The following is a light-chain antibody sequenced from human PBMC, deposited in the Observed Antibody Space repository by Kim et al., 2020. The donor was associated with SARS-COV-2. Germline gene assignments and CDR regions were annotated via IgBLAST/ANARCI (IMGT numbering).Light chain of an antibody. J-gene: IGKJ4*01. CDR3: QRCSHWPLT. Sequence: DIEMTQSPATLSVSPGERATLSCRASQRVGSNLAWYQQKPGQAPRLLIYDASTRASGIPARFSGSGSGTEFTLTISSLQSEDFAVYYCQRCSHWPLTIGGGTKVDIK. CDR2: DAS. V-gene: IGKV3-15*01. CDR1: QRVGSN.